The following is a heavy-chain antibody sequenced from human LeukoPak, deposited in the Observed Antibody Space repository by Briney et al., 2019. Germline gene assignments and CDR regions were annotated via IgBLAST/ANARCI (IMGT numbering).Heavy chain of an antibody. CDR1: GFTFSSYA. D-gene: IGHD4-17*01. V-gene: IGHV3-30-3*01. CDR3: ARDLIGYGDIDY. J-gene: IGHJ4*02. CDR2: ISYDGSNK. Sequence: PGGSLRLSCAASGFTFSSYAMHWVRQAPGKGLEWVAVISYDGSNKYYADSVKGRFTISRDNSKNTLYLQMNSLRAEDTAVYYCARDLIGYGDIDYWGQGTLVTVSS.